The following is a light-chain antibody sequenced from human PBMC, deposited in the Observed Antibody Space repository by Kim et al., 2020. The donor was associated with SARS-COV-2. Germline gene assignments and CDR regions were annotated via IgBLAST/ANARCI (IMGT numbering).Light chain of an antibody. J-gene: IGKJ1*01. CDR1: QNIGSS. CDR2: KAS. CDR3: QQYKTYPWT. V-gene: IGKV1-5*03. Sequence: ASLGDRVTITCRASQNIGSSLAWYQQKPGKAPNLLIYKASSLEGGVPSRFSGSGSGTDFTLTSSSLQPDDFATYYCQQYKTYPWTFGQGTKVDIK.